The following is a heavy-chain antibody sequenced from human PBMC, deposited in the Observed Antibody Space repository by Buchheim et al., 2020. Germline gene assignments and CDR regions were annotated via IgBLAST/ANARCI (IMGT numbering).Heavy chain of an antibody. CDR3: ARGSSGYLDGMDV. D-gene: IGHD3-22*01. J-gene: IGHJ6*02. V-gene: IGHV3-30*04. CDR1: GFTFSSYA. CDR2: ISYDGSNK. Sequence: QVQLVESGGGVVQPGRSLRLSCAASGFTFSSYAMHWVRQAPGKGLEWVAVISYDGSNKYYADSVKGRFTISRDNSKNTLYLQMSSLTAEDAAVYYCARGSSGYLDGMDVWGQGTT.